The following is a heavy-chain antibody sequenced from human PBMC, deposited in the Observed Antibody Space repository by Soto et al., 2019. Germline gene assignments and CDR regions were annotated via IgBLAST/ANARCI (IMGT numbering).Heavy chain of an antibody. CDR3: ARGAGPPPVARAMDV. D-gene: IGHD3-10*01. CDR2: IIPILGIA. V-gene: IGHV1-69*02. J-gene: IGHJ6*04. CDR1: GGTFSSYT. Sequence: QVQLVQSGAEVKKPGSSVKVSCKASGGTFSSYTISWVRQAPGQGLEWMGRIIPILGIANYAQPFQGRVTITADKSTSTAYMGLSSLRSEDTAVYYCARGAGPPPVARAMDVGGKGTTVTVSS.